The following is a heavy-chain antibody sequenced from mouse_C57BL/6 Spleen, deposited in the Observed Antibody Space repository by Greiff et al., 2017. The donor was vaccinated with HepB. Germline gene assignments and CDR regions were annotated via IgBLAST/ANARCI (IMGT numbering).Heavy chain of an antibody. V-gene: IGHV1-55*01. Sequence: VQLQQSGAELVKPGASVKMSCKASGYTFTSYWITWVKQRPGQGLEWIGDIYPGSGSTNYNEKFKSKATLTVDTSSSTAYMQLSSLTSEDSAVYYGASTDAPYAMDYWGQGTSVTVAA. CDR2: IYPGSGST. D-gene: IGHD1-1*01. J-gene: IGHJ4*01. CDR3: ASTDAPYAMDY. CDR1: GYTFTSYW.